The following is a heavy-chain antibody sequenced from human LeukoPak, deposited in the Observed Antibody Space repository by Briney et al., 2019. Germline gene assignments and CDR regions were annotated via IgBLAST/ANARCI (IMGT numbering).Heavy chain of an antibody. CDR3: VKGNWNDD. Sequence: GGCLRLSCAASGFPFSTYDMTWVRQTPGRGLEWVSGISGSGDRTYYTDSAKGRFTISRDISKNTLYLQMNSLRAEDTAVYYCVKGNWNDDWGQGTLVTVSS. CDR1: GFPFSTYD. J-gene: IGHJ5*02. CDR2: ISGSGDRT. V-gene: IGHV3-23*01.